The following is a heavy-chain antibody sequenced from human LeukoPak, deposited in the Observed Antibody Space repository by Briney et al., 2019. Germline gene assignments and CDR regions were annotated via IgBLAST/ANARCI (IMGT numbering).Heavy chain of an antibody. CDR3: ARDRGSKYGSGTFDY. V-gene: IGHV4-61*02. CDR2: IYTSGST. D-gene: IGHD3-10*01. J-gene: IGHJ4*02. Sequence: SETLSLTCTVSGGSISSGRYYWSWIRQPAGKGLEWIGRIYTSGSTNYNPSLKSRVTISVDTSKNQFSLKLSSVTAADTAVYYCARDRGSKYGSGTFDYWGQGTLVTVSS. CDR1: GGSISSGRYY.